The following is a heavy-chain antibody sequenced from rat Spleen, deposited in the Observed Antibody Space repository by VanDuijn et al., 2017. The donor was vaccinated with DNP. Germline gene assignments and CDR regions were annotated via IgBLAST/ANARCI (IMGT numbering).Heavy chain of an antibody. CDR2: VSSGGST. V-gene: IGHV2S8*01. CDR1: GFSLPSYG. D-gene: IGHD1-12*02. Sequence: QVQLKESRPGLVQPSQTLSLTCTVSGFSLPSYGVSWVRQPPGKGLEWIAAVSSGGSTYYNSALKSRLTVSRDTSKSQVFLKMSSLQTEDTAMYFCARTSYYDGSYYLGWFAYWGQGTLVTVSS. CDR3: ARTSYYDGSYYLGWFAY. J-gene: IGHJ3*01.